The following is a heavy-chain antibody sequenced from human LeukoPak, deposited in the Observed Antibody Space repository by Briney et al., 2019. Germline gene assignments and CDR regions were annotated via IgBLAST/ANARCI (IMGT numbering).Heavy chain of an antibody. V-gene: IGHV5-51*01. J-gene: IGHJ4*02. CDR3: ASASRDGYNQNFDH. CDR2: IYPGGSET. CDR1: GSSFSSDW. D-gene: IGHD5-24*01. Sequence: GESLKISCKGRGSSFSSDWYAWLRQRPGKGLEWMGIIYPGGSETRYDPSFQGQVTISADSSTSTASLQWSSLRASDTAMYYCASASRDGYNQNFDHWGQGTLVTVSS.